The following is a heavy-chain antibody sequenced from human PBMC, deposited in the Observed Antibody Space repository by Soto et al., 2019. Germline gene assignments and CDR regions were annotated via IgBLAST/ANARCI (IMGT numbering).Heavy chain of an antibody. D-gene: IGHD6-13*01. CDR2: IYYTGST. CDR1: GGSISRFY. J-gene: IGHJ6*02. CDR3: ARDPSSPPFSCYGMDV. Sequence: QVQLQESGPGLVKPSETLSLTCTVSGGSISRFYWSWIRQPPGKGLEWIGYIYYTGSTNYNPSLKSRVTISVDTSKKQFALNLSSVTAADTAVYYCARDPSSPPFSCYGMDVWGQGTTVTVSS. V-gene: IGHV4-59*01.